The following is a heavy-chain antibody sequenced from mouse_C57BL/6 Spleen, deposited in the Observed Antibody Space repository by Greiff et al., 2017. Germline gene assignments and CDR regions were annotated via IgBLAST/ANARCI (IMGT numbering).Heavy chain of an antibody. CDR3: TPSTHYFDY. D-gene: IGHD5-1*01. CDR1: GFNIKDDY. Sequence: VQLQQSGAELVRPGASVKLSCTASGFNIKDDYMHWVKQRPEQGLEWIGWIDPENGDTEYASKFQGKATITADTSSNTAYLQLSSLTSEDTAVYYCTPSTHYFDYWGQGTTLTVSS. J-gene: IGHJ2*01. V-gene: IGHV14-4*01. CDR2: IDPENGDT.